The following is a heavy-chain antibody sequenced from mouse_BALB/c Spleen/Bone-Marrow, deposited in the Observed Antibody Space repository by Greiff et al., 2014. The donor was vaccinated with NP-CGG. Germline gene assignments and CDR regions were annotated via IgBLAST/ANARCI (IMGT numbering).Heavy chain of an antibody. Sequence: VQLQQSGAELVKPGASVKLSCKTSGYTFTNYWIQWVKQRPGQGLGWIGEIFPGIGTTYYNEKFKGKATLTIDTSSSTAYMQLSSLTSEDSAAYFCARGGNYGYWGQGTTLTVSS. D-gene: IGHD2-1*01. CDR3: ARGGNYGY. V-gene: IGHV1S132*01. CDR2: IFPGIGTT. CDR1: GYTFTNYW. J-gene: IGHJ2*01.